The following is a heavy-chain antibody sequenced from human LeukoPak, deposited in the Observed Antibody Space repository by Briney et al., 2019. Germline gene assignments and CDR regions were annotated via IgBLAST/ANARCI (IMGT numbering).Heavy chain of an antibody. CDR1: GFTVSSNY. Sequence: GGSLRLSCAASGFTVSSNYMSWVRQAPGKGLEWVSVIYSGGSTYYADSVKGRFTISRDNSKNTLYLQMNSLRAEDTAVYYCAKESGKYSGYDYLRYYYYMDVWGKGTTVTVSS. CDR3: AKESGKYSGYDYLRYYYYMDV. CDR2: IYSGGST. D-gene: IGHD5-12*01. J-gene: IGHJ6*03. V-gene: IGHV3-53*05.